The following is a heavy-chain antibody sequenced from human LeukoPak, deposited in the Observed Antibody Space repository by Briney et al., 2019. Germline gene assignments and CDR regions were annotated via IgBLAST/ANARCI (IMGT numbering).Heavy chain of an antibody. V-gene: IGHV3-7*01. CDR1: GFTFSNYW. CDR3: ATRYCTISACRASSYKSFDV. D-gene: IGHD2-8*01. CDR2: IKEDGSQK. J-gene: IGHJ6*04. Sequence: GGSLRLSCAGSGFTFSNYWMNWVRQAPGKGLEWVANIKEDGSQKYYVDSVKGRFTISRDNAKNSLYLQLTSLRAEDTAVYYCATRYCTISACRASSYKSFDVWGKGTTVTVSS.